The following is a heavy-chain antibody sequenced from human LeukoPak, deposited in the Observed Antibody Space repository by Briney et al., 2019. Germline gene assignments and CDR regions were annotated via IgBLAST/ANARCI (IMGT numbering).Heavy chain of an antibody. Sequence: GGSLRLSCAASGFTFSSYAMHWVRQAPGKGLEWVAVISYDGSNKYYADSVKGRFTISRDNSKNTLYLRMNSLRAEDTAVYYCARPLLKFSSSPFDYWGQGTLVTVSS. CDR2: ISYDGSNK. V-gene: IGHV3-30-3*01. D-gene: IGHD6-13*01. CDR3: ARPLLKFSSSPFDY. CDR1: GFTFSSYA. J-gene: IGHJ4*02.